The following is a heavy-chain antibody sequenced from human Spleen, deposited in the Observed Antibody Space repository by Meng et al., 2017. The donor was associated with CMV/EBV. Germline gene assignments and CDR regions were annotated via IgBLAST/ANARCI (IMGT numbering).Heavy chain of an antibody. D-gene: IGHD2-2*01. CDR3: ARGHWGGYCSSTSCRRIYGMDV. CDR2: INPNSGGT. V-gene: IGHV1-2*02. CDR1: GYTFTGYY. Sequence: ASVKVSCKASGYTFTGYYMHWVRQAPGQGLEWMGWINPNSGGTNYAQKFQGRVTMTRDTSISTAYMELSRLRSDDTAVYYCARGHWGGYCSSTSCRRIYGMDVWGQGTTVTVSS. J-gene: IGHJ6*02.